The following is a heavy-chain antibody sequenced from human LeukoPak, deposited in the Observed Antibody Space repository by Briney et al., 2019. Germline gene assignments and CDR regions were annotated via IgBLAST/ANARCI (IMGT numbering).Heavy chain of an antibody. Sequence: GGSLRLSCAASGFTFDDYAMHWVRQAPGKGLEWVSGISWNSGSIGYADSVKGRFTISRDNAKNSLYLQMNSLRAEDTALYYCAKDIXXVXSSGYYGDWGQGTLVT. J-gene: IGHJ4*02. CDR3: AKDIXXVXSSGYYGD. D-gene: IGHD3-22*01. V-gene: IGHV3-9*01. CDR2: ISWNSGSI. CDR1: GFTFDDYA.